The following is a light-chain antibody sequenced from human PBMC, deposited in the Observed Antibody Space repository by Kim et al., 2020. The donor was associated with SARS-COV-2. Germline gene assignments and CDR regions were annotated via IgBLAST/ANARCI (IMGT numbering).Light chain of an antibody. CDR3: AAWDDSLNGVV. CDR1: SSNIGSNT. Sequence: ELTQPPSASGTPGQRVTISCSGSSSNIGSNTVNWYQQLPGTAPKLLIYSNNLRPSGVPDRFSGSKSGTSASLAISGLQSEDEADYYCAAWDDSLNGVVFGGGPQLTVL. CDR2: SNN. J-gene: IGLJ2*01. V-gene: IGLV1-44*01.